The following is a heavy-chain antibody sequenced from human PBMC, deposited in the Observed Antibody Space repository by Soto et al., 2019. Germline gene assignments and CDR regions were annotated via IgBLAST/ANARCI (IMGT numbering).Heavy chain of an antibody. Sequence: PGGSLRLSCAASGSAFSNYDMSWVRQAPGKGLGGVSAITVSGDTTYYADSVKGRFTISRDNSKNTLYLQMNTLRAEDTAVYYCAKNRNTGVAGTSCWFGPWGQGTLVTVSS. CDR1: GSAFSNYD. V-gene: IGHV3-23*01. CDR2: ITVSGDTT. CDR3: AKNRNTGVAGTSCWFGP. J-gene: IGHJ5*02. D-gene: IGHD6-19*01.